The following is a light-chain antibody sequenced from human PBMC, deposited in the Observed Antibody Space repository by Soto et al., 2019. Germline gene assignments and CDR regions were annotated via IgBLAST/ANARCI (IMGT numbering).Light chain of an antibody. Sequence: ENVLTQSPGTLSLSPGERATLSCRASQSVDSNYLAWYQQKPGQAPRLLIYGTSSRATGIPDRFSGSGSGTDFTLTLDRLEPEDFAVYYCQQYGSSPYTFGQGTKLEIK. CDR2: GTS. CDR3: QQYGSSPYT. V-gene: IGKV3-20*01. J-gene: IGKJ2*01. CDR1: QSVDSNY.